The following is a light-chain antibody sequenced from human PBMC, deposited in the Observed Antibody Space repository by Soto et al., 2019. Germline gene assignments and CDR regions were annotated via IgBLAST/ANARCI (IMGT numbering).Light chain of an antibody. CDR1: QSVTSN. CDR2: GTS. J-gene: IGKJ4*01. V-gene: IGKV3-11*01. Sequence: EIVLTQSPATLSVSPGERVTLSCRASQSVTSNLAWYQQKPGQAPRLLIYGTSTRATGIPARFSGSGSGTDFTLTISSLEPEDFAIYYCQQPGTFGGGTKVDIK. CDR3: QQPGT.